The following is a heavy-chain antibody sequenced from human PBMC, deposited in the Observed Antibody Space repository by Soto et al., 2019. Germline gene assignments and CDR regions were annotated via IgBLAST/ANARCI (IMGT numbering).Heavy chain of an antibody. CDR1: GFTFSSYG. CDR3: ASSLYYYDSSGYLGHLKLDY. D-gene: IGHD3-22*01. V-gene: IGHV3-30*03. CDR2: ISYDGSNK. Sequence: QVQLVESGGGVVQPGRSLRLSCAASGFTFSSYGMHWVRQAPGKGLEWVAVISYDGSNKYYADSVKGRFTVSRDNSKNTLYHQMNSLRAEDTTVYYCASSLYYYDSSGYLGHLKLDYWGQGTLVTVSS. J-gene: IGHJ4*02.